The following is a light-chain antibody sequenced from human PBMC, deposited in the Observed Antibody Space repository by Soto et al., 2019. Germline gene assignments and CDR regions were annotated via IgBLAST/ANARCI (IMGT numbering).Light chain of an antibody. V-gene: IGLV2-14*01. Sequence: QSVLTQPASVSGSPGQSITISCTGTSSDVGGYNYVSWYQQHPGKAPKLMIYDVSNRPSGVSNRFSGSKSGNTASLTRLQAEDEADYYCSSYTITSTVVFGGGTKLTVL. J-gene: IGLJ2*01. CDR2: DVS. CDR1: SSDVGGYNY. CDR3: SSYTITSTVV.